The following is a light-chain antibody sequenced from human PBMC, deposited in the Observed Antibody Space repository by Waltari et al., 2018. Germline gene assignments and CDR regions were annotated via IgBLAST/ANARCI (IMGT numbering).Light chain of an antibody. CDR3: QQYACSPIT. V-gene: IGKV3-20*01. CDR2: GAS. J-gene: IGKJ4*01. CDR1: QSVSHSN. Sequence: EIVLTQSPGTLSLSPGERATLSCRATQSVSHSNLAWYQQKGGQAPRLLIYGASSRATGIPDRFSGSGSGTDFTLSISRLEPEDYGVYYCQQYACSPITFGGGTKVEI.